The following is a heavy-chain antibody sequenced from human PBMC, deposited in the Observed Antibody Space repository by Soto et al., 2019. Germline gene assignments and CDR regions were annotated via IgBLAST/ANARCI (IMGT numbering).Heavy chain of an antibody. Sequence: QVQLVQSGAEVKKPGSSVTVSCKASGGTFGNSAISWVRQAPGQGLEWMGGIIPIFPTPDYAQKFQGRVTITADEATRTAYTELTSPRSEDTAVCDCARYEGRLQLGGIYDSAGEVWGQGTTVTVSS. CDR3: ARYEGRLQLGGIYDSAGEV. J-gene: IGHJ6*02. CDR1: GGTFGNSA. CDR2: IIPIFPTP. V-gene: IGHV1-69*12. D-gene: IGHD5-12*01.